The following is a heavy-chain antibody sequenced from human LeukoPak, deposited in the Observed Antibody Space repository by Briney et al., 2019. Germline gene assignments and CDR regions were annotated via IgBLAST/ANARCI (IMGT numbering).Heavy chain of an antibody. V-gene: IGHV3-NL1*01. Sequence: GGSLRLSCAASGFTFNNYGMHWVRQAPGKGLEWVSVIYSGGSTYYADSVKGRFTISRDNSKNTLYLQMNSLRAEDTAVYYCARTQQLVRSLDYWGQGTLVTVSS. CDR2: IYSGGST. J-gene: IGHJ4*02. CDR1: GFTFNNYG. CDR3: ARTQQLVRSLDY. D-gene: IGHD6-13*01.